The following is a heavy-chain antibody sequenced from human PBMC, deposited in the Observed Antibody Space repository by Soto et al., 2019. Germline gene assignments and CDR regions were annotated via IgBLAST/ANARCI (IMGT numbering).Heavy chain of an antibody. CDR2: IYYSGST. CDR1: GGSISSGDYY. J-gene: IGHJ3*02. V-gene: IGHV4-30-4*01. CDR3: ARPQTYDSSGYYSVAGVAFDI. Sequence: PSETLSLICTVSGGSISSGDYYWSWIRQPPGKGLEWIGYIYYSGSTYYNPSLKSRVTISVDTSKNQFSLKLSSVTAADTAVYYCARPQTYDSSGYYSVAGVAFDIWGQGTMVTVSS. D-gene: IGHD3-22*01.